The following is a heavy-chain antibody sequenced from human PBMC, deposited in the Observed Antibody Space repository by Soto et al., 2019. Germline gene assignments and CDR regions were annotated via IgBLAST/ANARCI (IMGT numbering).Heavy chain of an antibody. CDR3: ARAGISQAAAGSLDCCPIDS. D-gene: IGHD6-13*01. CDR2: IYSGGTT. CDR1: GFTVSSNY. Sequence: GGSLRLSCAASGFTVSSNYMSWVRQAPGKGLEWVSVIYSGGTTYYADSVKGRFTISRDNSKNTLYLQMNSLRAEDTAVYYCARAGISQAAAGSLDCCPIDSWGQGTLVTVS. V-gene: IGHV3-66*01. J-gene: IGHJ4*02.